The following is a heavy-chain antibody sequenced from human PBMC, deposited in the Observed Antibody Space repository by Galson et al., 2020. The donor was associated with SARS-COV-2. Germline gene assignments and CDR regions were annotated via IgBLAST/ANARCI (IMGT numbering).Heavy chain of an antibody. Sequence: SETLSLTCTVSGGSISSGGYYWSWIRQHPGKGLEWIGYIYYSGSTYYNPSLKSRVTISVDTSKNQFSLKLSSVTAADTAVYYCARVRSMITFGGVSAYRGYGMDVWGQGTTVTVSS. V-gene: IGHV4-31*03. D-gene: IGHD3-16*01. CDR3: ARVRSMITFGGVSAYRGYGMDV. CDR2: IYYSGST. CDR1: GGSISSGGYY. J-gene: IGHJ6*02.